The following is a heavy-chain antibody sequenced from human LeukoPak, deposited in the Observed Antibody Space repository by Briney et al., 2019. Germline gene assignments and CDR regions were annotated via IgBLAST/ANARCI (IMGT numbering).Heavy chain of an antibody. Sequence: ASVKVSCKASGYTFTSYAMHWVRQAPGQRLEWMGWINAGNGNTKYSQKFQGRVTITRDTSASTAYMELSSLRSEDTAVYYCARVRAGVGATTVEYYFDYWGQGTLVTASS. CDR3: ARVRAGVGATTVEYYFDY. CDR1: GYTFTSYA. CDR2: INAGNGNT. J-gene: IGHJ4*02. D-gene: IGHD1-26*01. V-gene: IGHV1-3*01.